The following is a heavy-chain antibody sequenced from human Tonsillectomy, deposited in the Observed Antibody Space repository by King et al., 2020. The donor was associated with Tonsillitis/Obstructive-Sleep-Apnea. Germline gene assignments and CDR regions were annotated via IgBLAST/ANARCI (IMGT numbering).Heavy chain of an antibody. Sequence: VQLVESGGGVVQPGRSLRLSCAASGFTFNSYAMHWVRQAPGKGLEWVAVISYDGSNKYYADSVKGRFTISRDNSKNTLYLQMNSLRPADTAVYYCARDAFESAYYYYYYYMDVWGKGTTVTVSS. CDR1: GFTFNSYA. V-gene: IGHV3-30*01. CDR2: ISYDGSNK. D-gene: IGHD3-9*01. J-gene: IGHJ6*03. CDR3: ARDAFESAYYYYYYYMDV.